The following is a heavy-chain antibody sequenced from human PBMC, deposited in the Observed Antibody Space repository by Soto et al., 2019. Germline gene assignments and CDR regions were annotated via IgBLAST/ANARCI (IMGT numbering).Heavy chain of an antibody. CDR2: IYYSGST. CDR1: GGSISSYY. Sequence: QVQLQESGPGLVKSSETLSLTCTVSGGSISSYYWSWIRQPPGKGLEWIGYIYYSGSTNYNPSLKSRVTISGDTSKNQFSLKLSSVTAADTAVYYCARRSMILGGYYFDYWGQGTLVTVSS. CDR3: ARRSMILGGYYFDY. J-gene: IGHJ4*02. V-gene: IGHV4-59*08. D-gene: IGHD3-16*01.